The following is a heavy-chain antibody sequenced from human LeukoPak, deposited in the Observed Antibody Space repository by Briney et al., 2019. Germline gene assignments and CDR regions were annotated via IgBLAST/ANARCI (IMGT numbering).Heavy chain of an antibody. D-gene: IGHD3-10*01. Sequence: SETLSLTFTVSGVSISSSNSYWGWIRQPPGKGLEWIGEINHSGSTNYNPSLKSRVTISVDTSKNQFSLKLSSVTAADTAVYYCARRPVRGVIRNDRHWFDPWGQGTLVTVSS. CDR1: GVSISSSNSY. V-gene: IGHV4-39*07. CDR3: ARRPVRGVIRNDRHWFDP. CDR2: INHSGST. J-gene: IGHJ5*02.